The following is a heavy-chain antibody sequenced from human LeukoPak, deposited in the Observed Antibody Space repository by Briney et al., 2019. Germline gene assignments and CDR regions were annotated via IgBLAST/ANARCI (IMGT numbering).Heavy chain of an antibody. CDR1: GCTFTSYG. Sequence: ASVKVSCKASGCTFTSYGISWVRQAPGQGLEWMGWISAYNGNTNYAQKLQGRVTMTTDTSTSTAYMELRSLRSDDTAVYYCASGPLYCSSTSCYMGYFDYWGQGTLVTVSS. V-gene: IGHV1-18*01. CDR2: ISAYNGNT. CDR3: ASGPLYCSSTSCYMGYFDY. D-gene: IGHD2-2*02. J-gene: IGHJ4*02.